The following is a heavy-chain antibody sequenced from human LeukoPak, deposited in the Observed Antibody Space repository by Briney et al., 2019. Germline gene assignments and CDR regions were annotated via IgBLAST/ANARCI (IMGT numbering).Heavy chain of an antibody. CDR2: IYSGGST. D-gene: IGHD1-26*01. V-gene: IGHV3-66*01. CDR1: GFTFSSYG. J-gene: IGHJ4*02. CDR3: ARFGIVGATIFDY. Sequence: PGGSLRLSCAASGFTFSSYGMHWVRQAPGKGLEWVSVIYSGGSTYYADSAKGRFTISRDNSKNTLYLQMNSLRAEDTAVYYCARFGIVGATIFDYWGQGTLVTVSS.